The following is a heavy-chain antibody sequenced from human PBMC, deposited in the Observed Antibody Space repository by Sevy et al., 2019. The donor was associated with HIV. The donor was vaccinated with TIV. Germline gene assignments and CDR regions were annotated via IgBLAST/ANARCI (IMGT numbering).Heavy chain of an antibody. D-gene: IGHD2-15*01. CDR1: GFTFSSYA. CDR3: ARTGRCCSGITCPIDY. V-gene: IGHV3-23*01. Sequence: GGSLRLSCAASGFTFSSYAMFWVRQAPGKGLEWVSSISDTGIGTYYADSVKGRFTISRDNSKNTLYLQMSSLRAEDTAVYYCARTGRCCSGITCPIDYWGQGALVTVSS. CDR2: ISDTGIGT. J-gene: IGHJ4*02.